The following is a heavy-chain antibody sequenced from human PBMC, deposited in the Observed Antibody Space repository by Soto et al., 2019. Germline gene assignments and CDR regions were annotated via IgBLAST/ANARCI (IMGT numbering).Heavy chain of an antibody. V-gene: IGHV4-31*03. CDR2: IYYSGST. D-gene: IGHD3-3*01. Sequence: SETLSLTCTVSGGSISSGGYYWSWIRQHPGKGLEWIGYIYYSGSTYYNPSLKSRVTISVDTSKNQFSLKLSSVTAADTAVYYCARDHAMIFGGDYYYYGMDVWGQGTTVTVSS. CDR3: ARDHAMIFGGDYYYYGMDV. CDR1: GGSISSGGYY. J-gene: IGHJ6*02.